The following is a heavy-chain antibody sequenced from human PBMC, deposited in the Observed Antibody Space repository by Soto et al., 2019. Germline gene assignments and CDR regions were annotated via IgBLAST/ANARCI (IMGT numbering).Heavy chain of an antibody. CDR3: AREGQQLVDDAFDI. CDR1: GFTFSSYS. CDR2: ISSSSSYI. J-gene: IGHJ3*02. Sequence: EVQLVESGGGLVKPGGSLRLSCAASGFTFSSYSMNWVRQAPGKGLEWVSSISSSSSYIYYADSVKGRFTISRDKAKNSLYVQMNSLRAEDTAVYYCAREGQQLVDDAFDIWGQGTMVTVSS. V-gene: IGHV3-21*01. D-gene: IGHD6-13*01.